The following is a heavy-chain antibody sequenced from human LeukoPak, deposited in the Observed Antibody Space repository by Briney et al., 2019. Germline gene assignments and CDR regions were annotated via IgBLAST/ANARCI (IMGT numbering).Heavy chain of an antibody. CDR2: IYYSGST. J-gene: IGHJ3*02. CDR1: GGSFSSYY. V-gene: IGHV4-39*01. D-gene: IGHD6-13*01. CDR3: ARHLYSSSSRAFDI. Sequence: SETLSLTCAVYGGSFSSYYWGWIRQPPGKGLEWIGSIYYSGSTYYNPSLKSRVTISVDTSKNQFSLKLSSVTAADTAVYYCARHLYSSSSRAFDIWGQGTMVTVSS.